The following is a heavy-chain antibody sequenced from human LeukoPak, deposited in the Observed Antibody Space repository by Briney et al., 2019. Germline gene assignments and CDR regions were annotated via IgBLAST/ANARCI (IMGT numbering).Heavy chain of an antibody. CDR1: GGSISSYY. V-gene: IGHV4-59*01. D-gene: IGHD2-2*01. Sequence: SETLSLTCTVSGGSISSYYWSWIRQPPGKGLEWIGYIYYRGSTNYNPSLKSRVTISVDTSKNQFSLKLSSVTAADTAVYYCARVNGTSWNYYYGMDVWGQGTTVTVSS. J-gene: IGHJ6*02. CDR3: ARVNGTSWNYYYGMDV. CDR2: IYYRGST.